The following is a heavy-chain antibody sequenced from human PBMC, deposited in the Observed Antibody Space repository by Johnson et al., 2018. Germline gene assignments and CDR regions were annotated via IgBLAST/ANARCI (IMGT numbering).Heavy chain of an antibody. J-gene: IGHJ6*02. CDR3: ARGRKPTYYYYGMDV. D-gene: IGHD1-14*01. V-gene: IGHV4-34*01. CDR1: GGSFSGYY. CDR2: ITHSGST. Sequence: QVQLQQWGAGLLKPSETLSLTCAVYGGSFSGYYWSWIRQPPGKGLEWTGEITHSGSTNYNPSLKSRVTISVDTSKNQFSLKLSSVTAADAAVYYCARGRKPTYYYYGMDVWGQGTTVTVSS.